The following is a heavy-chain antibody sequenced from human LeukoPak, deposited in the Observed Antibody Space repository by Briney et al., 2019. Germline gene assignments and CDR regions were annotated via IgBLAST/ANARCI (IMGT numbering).Heavy chain of an antibody. J-gene: IGHJ5*01. D-gene: IGHD1-26*01. V-gene: IGHV1-2*02. CDR3: ARDRSGSYYGGSDS. CDR1: GYTFTGYF. Sequence: ASVKVSCKASGYTFTGYFMHWVRQAPGQGLEWMGWINPNSGGTNYAQKFQGRVTMTGDTSISTAYMDLSSLRSDDTAVYYCARDRSGSYYGGSDSWGQGTLVIVSS. CDR2: INPNSGGT.